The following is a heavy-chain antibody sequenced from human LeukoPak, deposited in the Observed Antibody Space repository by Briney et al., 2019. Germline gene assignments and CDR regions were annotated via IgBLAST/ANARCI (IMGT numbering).Heavy chain of an antibody. J-gene: IGHJ3*01. CDR3: ARPHNNSLDNAFDL. Sequence: GGSLRLSCAASGFTFSNYAMNWVRQAPGKGLEWVSAISGSGGSTYYADSVKGRFTISRDNSKNTLYLQMNSLRAEDTAVYYCARPHNNSLDNAFDLWGQGTMVIVSA. CDR1: GFTFSNYA. CDR2: ISGSGGST. V-gene: IGHV3-23*01. D-gene: IGHD1/OR15-1a*01.